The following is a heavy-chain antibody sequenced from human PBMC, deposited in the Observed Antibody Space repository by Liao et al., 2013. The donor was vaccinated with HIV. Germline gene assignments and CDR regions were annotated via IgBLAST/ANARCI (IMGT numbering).Heavy chain of an antibody. CDR1: GGSVSGYY. V-gene: IGHV4-34*10. D-gene: IGHD3-22*01. Sequence: QVQLQESGPGLVKPSETLSLNCVVSGGSVSGYYWSWIRQAPGKGLEWIGEISDSGNTDYNPSLMGQTAISLDSSKNLFSLKMNSLTAADTAIYFCARSPRRGYYDSSDSVSYFDFWGQGALVTVSS. CDR3: ARSPRRGYYDSSDSVSYFDF. CDR2: ISDSGNT. J-gene: IGHJ4*02.